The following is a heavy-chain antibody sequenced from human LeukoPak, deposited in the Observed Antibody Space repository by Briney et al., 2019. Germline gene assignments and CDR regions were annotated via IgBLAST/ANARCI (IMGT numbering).Heavy chain of an antibody. CDR3: ARDFRNLGLDV. Sequence: GGSLRLSCAASGFTLRSYWVYWVRQAPGKGLVWVSRINGDGSTTDHADSVRGRFTISRGNAKNTLYLQMNSLRVEDTAIYYCARDFRNLGLDVWGQGTTVTVSS. J-gene: IGHJ6*02. D-gene: IGHD1-14*01. CDR1: GFTLRSYW. CDR2: INGDGSTT. V-gene: IGHV3-74*01.